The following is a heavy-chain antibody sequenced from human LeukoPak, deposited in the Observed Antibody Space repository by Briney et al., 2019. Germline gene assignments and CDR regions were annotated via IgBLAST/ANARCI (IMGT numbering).Heavy chain of an antibody. J-gene: IGHJ5*02. CDR1: GGSISSGSYY. V-gene: IGHV4-61*02. D-gene: IGHD4-17*01. Sequence: SETLSLTCTVSGGSISSGSYYWSWIRQPAGKGLEWIGRAYISGSPNYNPSLKSRVTISVDTSKNQFSLKLNSVTAADTAVYYCARVYGDYDNWFDPWGQGTLVTVSS. CDR2: AYISGSP. CDR3: ARVYGDYDNWFDP.